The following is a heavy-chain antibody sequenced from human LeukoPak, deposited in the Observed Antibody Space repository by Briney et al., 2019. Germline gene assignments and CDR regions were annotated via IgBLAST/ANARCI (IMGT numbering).Heavy chain of an antibody. CDR1: GGSISSSSYY. V-gene: IGHV4-39*01. CDR2: IYYSGST. Sequence: SETLSLTCTVSGGSISSSSYYWGWIRQPPGKGLEWIGSIYYSGSTYYNPFLKSRVTISVDTSKNQFSLKLSSVTAADTAVYYCARAEWGRGVTANWFDPWGQGTLVTVSS. J-gene: IGHJ5*02. D-gene: IGHD3-10*01. CDR3: ARAEWGRGVTANWFDP.